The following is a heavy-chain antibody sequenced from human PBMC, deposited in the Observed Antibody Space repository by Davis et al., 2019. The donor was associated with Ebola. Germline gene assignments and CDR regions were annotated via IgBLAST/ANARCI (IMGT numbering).Heavy chain of an antibody. CDR2: IRSKAYGGTT. CDR3: TRAELEDIVVVVAAAGFDY. V-gene: IGHV3-49*04. CDR1: GFTFGDYA. D-gene: IGHD2-15*01. Sequence: GESLKISCTASGFTFGDYAMSWVRQAPGKGLEWVGFIRSKAYGGTTEYAASVKGRFTISRDDSKSIAYLQMNSLKTEDTAVYYCTRAELEDIVVVVAAAGFDYWGQGTLVTVSS. J-gene: IGHJ4*02.